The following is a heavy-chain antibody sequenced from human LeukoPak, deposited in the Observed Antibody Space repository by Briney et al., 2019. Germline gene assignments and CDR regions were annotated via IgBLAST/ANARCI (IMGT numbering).Heavy chain of an antibody. CDR3: ARDRDTKGDLDAFDI. J-gene: IGHJ3*02. CDR1: GFTFSSYS. Sequence: GGSLRLSCAASGFTFSSYSMNWVRQAPGKGLEWVSSISSSSSYIYYADSVKGRFTISRDNAKNSLYLQMNSLRAEDTAVYYCARDRDTKGDLDAFDIWGQGTMVTVSS. D-gene: IGHD2-8*01. V-gene: IGHV3-21*01. CDR2: ISSSSSYI.